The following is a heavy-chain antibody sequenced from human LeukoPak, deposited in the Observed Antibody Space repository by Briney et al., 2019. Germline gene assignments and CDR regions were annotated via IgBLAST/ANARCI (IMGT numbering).Heavy chain of an antibody. CDR1: GYTLTELS. V-gene: IGHV1-24*01. CDR3: AREGSSWADYYGMDV. CDR2: FDREDGKR. J-gene: IGHJ6*02. Sequence: ASVKVSCKVSGYTLTELSIHWVRQAPGKGLEWMGDFDREDGKRIYARKLQGRVTMTTDTSTSTAYMELRSLRSDDTAVYYCAREGSSWADYYGMDVWGQGTTVTVSS. D-gene: IGHD6-13*01.